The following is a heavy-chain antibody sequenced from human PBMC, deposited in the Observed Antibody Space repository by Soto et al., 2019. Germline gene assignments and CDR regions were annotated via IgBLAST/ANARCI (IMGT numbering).Heavy chain of an antibody. D-gene: IGHD6-13*01. CDR1: GLTVSSNY. V-gene: IGHV3-53*01. J-gene: IGHJ6*02. CDR2: IYSGGST. CDR3: ARDFVVIAAAGTFYYYGMDV. Sequence: PGGSLRLSCAASGLTVSSNYMSWVRQATGKGLEWVSVIYSGGSTYYADSVKGRFTISRDNSKNTLYLQMNSLRAEDTAVYYCARDFVVIAAAGTFYYYGMDVWGQGTTVTVSS.